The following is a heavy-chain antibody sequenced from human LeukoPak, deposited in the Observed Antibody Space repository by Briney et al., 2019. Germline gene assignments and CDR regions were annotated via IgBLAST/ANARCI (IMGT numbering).Heavy chain of an antibody. CDR3: ARVNWVPDY. D-gene: IGHD7-27*01. CDR1: GGSFSGYY. V-gene: IGHV4-38-2*01. J-gene: IGHJ4*02. Sequence: SETLSLTCAVYGGSFSGYYWSWIRQPPGKGLELIGSIYRSGSTYYNPSLKSRITISVDTSKNQFSLNLSSVTAADTAVYFCARVNWVPDYWGQGTLVTVSS. CDR2: IYRSGST.